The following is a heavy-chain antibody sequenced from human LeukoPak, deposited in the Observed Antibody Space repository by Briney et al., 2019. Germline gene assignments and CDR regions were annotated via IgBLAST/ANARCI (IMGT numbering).Heavy chain of an antibody. D-gene: IGHD5-24*01. CDR1: GFTFSSYG. CDR2: IRFDGSNK. J-gene: IGHJ4*02. V-gene: IGHV3-30*02. CDR3: AKDGYNYSDY. Sequence: PGGSLRLSCAASGFTFSSYGMHWVRQAPGKGLEWVAVIRFDGSNKYYADSVNGRFTISRDNSKNTVYLQMNSLRAEDTAVYYCAKDGYNYSDYWGQGTLVTVSS.